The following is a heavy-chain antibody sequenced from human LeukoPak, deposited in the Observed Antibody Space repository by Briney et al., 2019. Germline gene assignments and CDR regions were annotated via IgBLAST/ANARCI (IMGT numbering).Heavy chain of an antibody. D-gene: IGHD1-26*01. CDR3: ARHVLGATARDYYYYMDV. J-gene: IGHJ6*03. CDR1: GYSFTSYL. Sequence: GESLKISCKGSGYSFTSYLIGWVGQVPGKGLDGMGIIYPGDSDTRYSPSFQGQVLISGDKSISPAYLQWSSLKASDTAMYYCARHVLGATARDYYYYMDVWGKGTTVTISS. CDR2: IYPGDSDT. V-gene: IGHV5-51*01.